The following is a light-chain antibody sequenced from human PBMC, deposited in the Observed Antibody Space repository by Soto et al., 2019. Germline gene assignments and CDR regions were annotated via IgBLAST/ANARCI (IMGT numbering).Light chain of an antibody. CDR3: TSYAGDTSLGV. Sequence: QSALTQPPSASGSPGQSVTISCTGTSSDVGGYNYVSWYQQHPGKAPKLMIYEVSKRPSGVPDRFSGSKSGNTASLTVSGLQAEDEADYYCTSYAGDTSLGVVSGGTKLTVL. CDR2: EVS. J-gene: IGLJ3*02. CDR1: SSDVGGYNY. V-gene: IGLV2-8*01.